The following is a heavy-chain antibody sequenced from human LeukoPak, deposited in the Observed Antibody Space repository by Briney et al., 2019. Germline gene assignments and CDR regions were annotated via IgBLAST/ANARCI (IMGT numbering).Heavy chain of an antibody. CDR1: GFTFSSYA. Sequence: GGSLRLSCAASGFTFSSYAMSWVCQAPGKGLEWVSAISGSGGSTYYTDSVKGRFTISRDNSKNTLYLQMNSLRAEDTAVYYCAKDRVDFWSKRKENDAFDIWGQGTMVTVSS. J-gene: IGHJ3*02. V-gene: IGHV3-23*01. CDR3: AKDRVDFWSKRKENDAFDI. D-gene: IGHD3-3*01. CDR2: ISGSGGST.